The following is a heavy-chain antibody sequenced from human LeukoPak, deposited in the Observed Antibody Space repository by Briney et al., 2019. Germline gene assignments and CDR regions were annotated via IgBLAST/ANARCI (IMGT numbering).Heavy chain of an antibody. J-gene: IGHJ6*02. CDR2: IYHSGST. V-gene: IGHV4-38-2*02. CDR3: ALTVLNYYGMDV. D-gene: IGHD4-17*01. Sequence: PSETLSLTCTVSGYSISSGYYWGWIRQPPGKGLAWIGSIYHSGSTYHNPSLKSRVTISVDTSKNQFSLKLSSVTAADTAVYYCALTVLNYYGMDVWGQGTTVTVSS. CDR1: GYSISSGYY.